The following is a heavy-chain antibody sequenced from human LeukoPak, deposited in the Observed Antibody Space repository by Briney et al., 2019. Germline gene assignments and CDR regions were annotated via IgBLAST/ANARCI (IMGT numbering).Heavy chain of an antibody. CDR2: ISGSGGST. J-gene: IGHJ4*02. CDR3: AKDRGDGDYYFDY. D-gene: IGHD4-17*01. V-gene: IGHV3-23*01. Sequence: PGGSLRLSCAASGFTFSSYAMSWVRQAPGKGLEWVSAISGSGGSTYYADPVKGRFTISRDNSKNTLYLQMNSLRAEDTAVYYCAKDRGDGDYYFDYWGQGTLVTVSS. CDR1: GFTFSSYA.